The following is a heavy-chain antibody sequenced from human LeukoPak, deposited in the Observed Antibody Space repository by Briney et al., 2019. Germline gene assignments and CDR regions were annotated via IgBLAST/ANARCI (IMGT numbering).Heavy chain of an antibody. V-gene: IGHV4-59*01. J-gene: IGHJ4*02. CDR3: ARGPYCSGGSCYGYFDY. CDR2: IYYSGST. Sequence: SETLSLTCTVSGGSISSYYWSWIRQPPGKGLEWIGYIYYSGSTNYSPSLKSRVTISVDTSKNQFSLKLSSVTAADTAVYYCARGPYCSGGSCYGYFDYWGQGTLVTVSS. D-gene: IGHD2-15*01. CDR1: GGSISSYY.